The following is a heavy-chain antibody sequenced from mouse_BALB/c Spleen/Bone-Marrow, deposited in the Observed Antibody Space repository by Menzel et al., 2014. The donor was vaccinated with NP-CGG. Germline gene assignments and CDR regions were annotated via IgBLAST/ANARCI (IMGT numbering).Heavy chain of an antibody. CDR2: ISDDGGNT. D-gene: IGHD4-1*01. V-gene: IGHV5-4*02. Sequence: EVHLVEPGGGLVKPGGSLKLSCAASGFTFSDYYMFWVRQTPEKRLEWVATISDDGGNTYYRGSVKGRFTISRDNAKNKLNLQMSSLKSEDTATYHCARETGPRAMDYWGQGTSVTGSS. J-gene: IGHJ4*01. CDR3: ARETGPRAMDY. CDR1: GFTFSDYY.